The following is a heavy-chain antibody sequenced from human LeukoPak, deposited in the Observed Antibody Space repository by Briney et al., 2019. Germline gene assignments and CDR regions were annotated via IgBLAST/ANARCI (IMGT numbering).Heavy chain of an antibody. CDR1: GFTFSSHG. CDR2: ISYDGSNK. Sequence: PGGSLRLSCAASGFTFSSHGMHWVRQAPGKGPEWVAVISYDGSNKYYADSVKGRFSISRDNSKSTLYLQMNSLRTEDTAVYYCAKDYYDSLYYFDYWGQGTLVTVSS. J-gene: IGHJ4*02. CDR3: AKDYYDSLYYFDY. D-gene: IGHD3-22*01. V-gene: IGHV3-30*18.